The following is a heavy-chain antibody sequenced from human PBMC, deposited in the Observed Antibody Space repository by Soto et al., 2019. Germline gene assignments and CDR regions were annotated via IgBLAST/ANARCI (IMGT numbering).Heavy chain of an antibody. J-gene: IGHJ5*02. D-gene: IGHD6-19*01. Sequence: VASVKVSCKTSGYTFLTYGISWVRQAPGQGLEWMGWISAYNGNTNYAQKLQGRVTMTTDTSTSTAYMELRSLRSDDTAVYYCARDGSSGWYAWSSWFDPWGQGTLVTVSS. CDR2: ISAYNGNT. CDR1: GYTFLTYG. CDR3: ARDGSSGWYAWSSWFDP. V-gene: IGHV1-18*04.